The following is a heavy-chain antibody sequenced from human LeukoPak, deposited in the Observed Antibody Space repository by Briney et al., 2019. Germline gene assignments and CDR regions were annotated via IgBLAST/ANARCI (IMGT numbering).Heavy chain of an antibody. CDR2: ISAYNGNT. V-gene: IGHV1-18*01. CDR3: ARDDDDSVNQPYYVMDV. J-gene: IGHJ6*02. Sequence: ASVKVSCKATGYTFTNYGISWVRQAPGQGLEWMGWISAYNGNTNYAQKFQGRVTMTTDTSTSTAYMELRSLRPDDTAMYYCARDDDDSVNQPYYVMDVWGQGTTVTVSS. D-gene: IGHD3-22*01. CDR1: GYTFTNYG.